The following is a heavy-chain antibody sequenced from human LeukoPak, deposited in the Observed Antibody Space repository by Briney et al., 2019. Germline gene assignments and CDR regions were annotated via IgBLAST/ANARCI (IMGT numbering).Heavy chain of an antibody. CDR1: GFTFSSYG. CDR3: AKDLNSNGRGFDY. V-gene: IGHV3-23*01. Sequence: GESLRLSCAASGFTFSSYGLSWVRQAPGKGLEWVAAIRASVSGTYYADSVQGRFIISRDNSKNTLYLQMDRLRADDTAVYYCAKDLNSNGRGFDYWGQGTLVTVSS. D-gene: IGHD6-19*01. CDR2: IRASVSGT. J-gene: IGHJ4*02.